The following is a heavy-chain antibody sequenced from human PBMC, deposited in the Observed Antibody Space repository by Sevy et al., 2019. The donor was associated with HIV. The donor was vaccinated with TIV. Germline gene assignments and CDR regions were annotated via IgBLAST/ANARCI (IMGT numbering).Heavy chain of an antibody. D-gene: IGHD2-2*01. V-gene: IGHV4-59*01. J-gene: IGHJ3*02. CDR2: IYYSGST. CDR3: ARAHPSNIVVVQAAQGAFGI. CDR1: GGSISSYY. Sequence: SETLSLTCTVSGGSISSYYWSWIRQPPGKGLEWIGYIYYSGSTNYNPSLKSRVTISVDTSKNQFSLKLSSVTAADTAVYYCARAHPSNIVVVQAAQGAFGIWGQGTMVPVSS.